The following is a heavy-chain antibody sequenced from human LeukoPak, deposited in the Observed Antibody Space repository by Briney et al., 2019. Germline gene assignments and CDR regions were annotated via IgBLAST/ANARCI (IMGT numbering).Heavy chain of an antibody. J-gene: IGHJ4*02. D-gene: IGHD1-26*01. CDR3: ARTDSGSYYAHFDS. CDR2: ISSSSSYI. Sequence: GGSLGLSCAASGFTFSSYSMNWVRQAPGKGLEWVSSISSSSSYIYYADSVKGRFTISRDNAKNSLYLHMNSLRAEDTAVYYCARTDSGSYYAHFDSWGQGTLVTVSS. CDR1: GFTFSSYS. V-gene: IGHV3-21*01.